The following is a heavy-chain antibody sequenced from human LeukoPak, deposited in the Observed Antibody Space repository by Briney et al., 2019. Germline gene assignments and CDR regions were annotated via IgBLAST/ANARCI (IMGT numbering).Heavy chain of an antibody. V-gene: IGHV1-2*02. J-gene: IGHJ4*02. CDR3: ATGYGDYVSRFDS. CDR1: GYTXTNFY. CDR2: NNPNSGDT. Sequence: ASVKVSCKASGYTXTNFYIHWVRQAPGQGLEWMGWNNPNSGDTNYAPSFQGRVTMTRDTSISTAYMEVSRLTSDDTAIYYCATGYGDYVSRFDSWGQGTLVTVYS. D-gene: IGHD4-17*01.